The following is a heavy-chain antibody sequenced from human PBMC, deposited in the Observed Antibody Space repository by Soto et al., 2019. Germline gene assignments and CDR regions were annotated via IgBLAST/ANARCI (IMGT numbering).Heavy chain of an antibody. D-gene: IGHD1-26*01. CDR3: ARREIQGPIDY. Sequence: SETLSLTCAVSGGSISSGDWWSWVRQPPGKGLEWIGEIYHSGSTNYNPSLKSRVTMSVDTSKNQFSLKLTSVTAVDTAVYYCARREIQGPIDYWGQGTLVTVSS. V-gene: IGHV4-4*02. CDR2: IYHSGST. CDR1: GGSISSGDW. J-gene: IGHJ4*02.